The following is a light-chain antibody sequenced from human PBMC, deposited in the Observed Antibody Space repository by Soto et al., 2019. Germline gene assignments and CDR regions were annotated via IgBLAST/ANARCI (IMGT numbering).Light chain of an antibody. CDR1: SSDVGGYNY. V-gene: IGLV2-14*01. J-gene: IGLJ2*01. Sequence: QSALTQPASVSGSPGQSITISCTGTSSDVGGYNYVSWYQQHPGKAPRLLMYDVSNRPSGVSNRFSGSKSGNTASLTISGLQAEDEADYYCSSYISSSTVVFGGGTKVTVL. CDR2: DVS. CDR3: SSYISSSTVV.